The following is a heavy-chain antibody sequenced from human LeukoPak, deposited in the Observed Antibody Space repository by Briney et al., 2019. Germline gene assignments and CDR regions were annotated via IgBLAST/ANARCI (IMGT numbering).Heavy chain of an antibody. D-gene: IGHD5-24*01. V-gene: IGHV1-18*01. J-gene: IGHJ4*02. CDR2: ISAYNGNT. CDR3: ARRRDGYNYYVYYFDY. CDR1: GYTFTSYG. Sequence: ASVKVSCKASGYTFTSYGISWVRQAPGQGLEWMGWISAYNGNTNYAQKLQGRVTMTTDTSTSTAYMELRSLRSDDTAVYYCARRRDGYNYYVYYFDYWGQGTLVTVSS.